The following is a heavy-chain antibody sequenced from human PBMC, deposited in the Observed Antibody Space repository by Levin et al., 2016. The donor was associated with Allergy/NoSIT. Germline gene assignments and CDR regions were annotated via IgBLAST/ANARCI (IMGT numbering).Heavy chain of an antibody. V-gene: IGHV3-23*01. Sequence: GESLKISCAASGFTFSSYWMHWVRQAPGKGLEWVSAISGSGGSTYYADSVKGRFTISRDNSKNTLYLQMNSLRAEDTAVYYCAKGKGYGSGSYTFDYWGQGTLVTVSS. CDR3: AKGKGYGSGSYTFDY. J-gene: IGHJ4*02. CDR2: ISGSGGST. CDR1: GFTFSSYW. D-gene: IGHD3-10*01.